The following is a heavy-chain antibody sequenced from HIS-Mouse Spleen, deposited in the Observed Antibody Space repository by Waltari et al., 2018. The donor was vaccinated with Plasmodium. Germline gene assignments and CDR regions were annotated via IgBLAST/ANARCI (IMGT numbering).Heavy chain of an antibody. D-gene: IGHD2-15*01. CDR1: GFTFNSYA. J-gene: IGHJ4*02. Sequence: QVQLVESGGGVVQPGRSLRLSCAASGFTFNSYAMHWVRQAPGKVLEWVAVISYDGSNKYYADSVKGRFTSSRDNSKNTLYLQMNSLRAEDTAVYYCARDRRLAFDYWGQGTLVTVSS. V-gene: IGHV3-30-3*01. CDR3: ARDRRLAFDY. CDR2: ISYDGSNK.